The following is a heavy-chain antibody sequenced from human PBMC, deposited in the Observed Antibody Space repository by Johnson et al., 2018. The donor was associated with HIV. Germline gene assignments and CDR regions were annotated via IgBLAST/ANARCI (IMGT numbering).Heavy chain of an antibody. CDR3: AKSPAKDHGGNSGAFDI. CDR1: GFSFSNYG. D-gene: IGHD4-23*01. Sequence: QVQLVESGGGVVQPGRSLRLSCAASGFSFSNYGMHWVRQAPGKGLEWVVVISYDGSNKYYADSVKGRFTISRDNSKNTLYLQMNSLRAEDTDVYYCAKSPAKDHGGNSGAFDIWGQGTMVTVSS. V-gene: IGHV3-30*18. J-gene: IGHJ3*02. CDR2: ISYDGSNK.